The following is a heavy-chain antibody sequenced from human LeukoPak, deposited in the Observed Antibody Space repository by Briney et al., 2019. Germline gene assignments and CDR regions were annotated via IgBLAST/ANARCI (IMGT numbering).Heavy chain of an antibody. Sequence: SQTLSLTCTVSGGSISSGSYYWSWIRQPAGKGLEWIGRIYTSGSTYYNPSLKSRVTISVDTSKNQFSLKLSSVTAADTAVYYCARDRLWGYFDYWGQGTLVTVSS. CDR2: IYTSGST. D-gene: IGHD3-16*01. CDR3: ARDRLWGYFDY. J-gene: IGHJ4*02. CDR1: GGSISSGSYY. V-gene: IGHV4-61*02.